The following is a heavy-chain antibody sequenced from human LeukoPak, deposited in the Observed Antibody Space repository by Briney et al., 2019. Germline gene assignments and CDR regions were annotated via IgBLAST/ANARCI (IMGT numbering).Heavy chain of an antibody. V-gene: IGHV5-51*01. CDR3: ARQSSNGDFDY. CDR1: GYTSSTYW. CDR2: IYPGDSHT. J-gene: IGHJ4*02. Sequence: GESLKISCKGPGYTSSTYWIGWVRQMPGKGLEWMGIIYPGDSHTRNSPSFQGQVTISADKSMSTAYLQWSSLKVSDTAMYYCARQSSNGDFDYWGQGTLVTVSS. D-gene: IGHD4-11*01.